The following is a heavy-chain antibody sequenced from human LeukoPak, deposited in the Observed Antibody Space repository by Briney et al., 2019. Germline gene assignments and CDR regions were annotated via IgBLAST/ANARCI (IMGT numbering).Heavy chain of an antibody. Sequence: ASVKDSCKASGYTFIGCFIHYVRQAPAQGLEWMGWIDPNSDNIRYSETFKDRVTMTRDTSTNTAYMELSWLRSDDTAVYYCARSAYNYGYVYFDHWGQGTLVIVSS. CDR2: IDPNSDNI. J-gene: IGHJ4*02. CDR3: ARSAYNYGYVYFDH. CDR1: GYTFIGCF. V-gene: IGHV1-2*02. D-gene: IGHD5-18*01.